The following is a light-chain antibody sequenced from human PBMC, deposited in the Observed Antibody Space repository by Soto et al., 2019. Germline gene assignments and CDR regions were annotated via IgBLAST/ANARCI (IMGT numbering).Light chain of an antibody. J-gene: IGKJ5*01. V-gene: IGKV3-15*01. CDR1: QSVSSN. Sequence: ILMTQSPATLSVSPGERATLSCRASQSVSSNLAWYQQKPGQAPRLLIYGASTRATGIPARFSGSGSGTEFTLTISSLQSEDYAVYYCQQYNNWPITLGQGTRLEI. CDR3: QQYNNWPIT. CDR2: GAS.